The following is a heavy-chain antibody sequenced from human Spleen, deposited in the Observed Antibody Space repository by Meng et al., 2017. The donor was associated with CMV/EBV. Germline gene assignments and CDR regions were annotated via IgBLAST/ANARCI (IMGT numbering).Heavy chain of an antibody. Sequence: SGYTFTSHYLHWVRQAPGQGLEWMGIINPSGGRTTYAQNFQGRVTMTRDTSTTTVQMELSSLRSEDTAVYYCARDKILGGASGTFDSWGQGTLVTVSS. CDR2: INPSGGRT. CDR3: ARDKILGGASGTFDS. D-gene: IGHD6-13*01. CDR1: GYTFTSHY. V-gene: IGHV1-46*01. J-gene: IGHJ5*01.